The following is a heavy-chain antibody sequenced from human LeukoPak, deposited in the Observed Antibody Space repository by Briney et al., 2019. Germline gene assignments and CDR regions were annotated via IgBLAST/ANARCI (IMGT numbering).Heavy chain of an antibody. V-gene: IGHV1-18*01. J-gene: IGHJ4*02. CDR1: GYTFTSYG. Sequence: ASVKVSCKTSGYTFTSYGISWVRQAPGQGLEWMGWINAYNGNTTYAQKLQGRVTMTTDTSTSTAYMGLRSLRSDDTAVYYCARDDVILNGPYHYYDSSGYYYVRWGQGTLVTVSS. D-gene: IGHD3-22*01. CDR2: INAYNGNT. CDR3: ARDDVILNGPYHYYDSSGYYYVR.